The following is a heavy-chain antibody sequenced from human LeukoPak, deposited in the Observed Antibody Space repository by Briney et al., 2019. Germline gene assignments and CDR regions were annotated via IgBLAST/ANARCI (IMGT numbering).Heavy chain of an antibody. V-gene: IGHV4-31*03. CDR1: GGSISSGGYY. Sequence: SQTLFLTCTVSGGSISSGGYYWSWIRQHPGKGLEWIGYIYYSGSTYYNPSLKSRVTISVDTSKNQFSLKLSSVTAADTAVYYCARREWSKYYFDYWGQGTLVTVSS. CDR3: ARREWSKYYFDY. CDR2: IYYSGST. J-gene: IGHJ4*02. D-gene: IGHD3-3*01.